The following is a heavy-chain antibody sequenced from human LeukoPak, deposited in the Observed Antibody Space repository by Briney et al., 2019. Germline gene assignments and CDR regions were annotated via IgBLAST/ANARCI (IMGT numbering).Heavy chain of an antibody. CDR1: GFTFSSYW. CDR3: ARETSVGTRGGLWGSYRLKWFDP. D-gene: IGHD3-16*02. CDR2: IKQDGSEK. Sequence: GGSLRLSCAASGFTFSSYWMSWVRQAPGMGLEWVANIKQDGSEKYYVDSVKGPLTISRDNAKNSLYLQMNSLRVEDTAVYYCARETSVGTRGGLWGSYRLKWFDPWGQGTLGTVSS. J-gene: IGHJ5*02. V-gene: IGHV3-7*01.